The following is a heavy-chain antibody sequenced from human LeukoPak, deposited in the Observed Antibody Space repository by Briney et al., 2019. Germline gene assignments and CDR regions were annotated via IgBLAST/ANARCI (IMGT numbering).Heavy chain of an antibody. J-gene: IGHJ4*02. D-gene: IGHD3-22*01. Sequence: PGGSLRLSCAASGFVVSTNYMTWVRQPPGKGLEWVSVIYKDGRTFYTDSVEGRFTISRDNSKNTVYLQMSSLRVEDTAVYYCAKSLTYYHENSDSIWGQGTLVTVSS. CDR2: IYKDGRT. V-gene: IGHV3-53*01. CDR3: AKSLTYYHENSDSI. CDR1: GFVVSTNY.